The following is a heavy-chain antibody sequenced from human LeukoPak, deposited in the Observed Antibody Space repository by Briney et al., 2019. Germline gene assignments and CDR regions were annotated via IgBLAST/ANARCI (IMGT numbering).Heavy chain of an antibody. Sequence: PGGSLRLSCAVSGFTLSNYGMSWVRQAPGKGLEWVAGISGSGGSTNYADSVKGRFTISRDNSKNTLYLQMNSLRAEDTAVYYCAKGIYSSGWSYFDYWGHGTLVTVSS. V-gene: IGHV3-23*01. CDR3: AKGIYSSGWSYFDY. D-gene: IGHD6-19*01. CDR1: GFTLSNYG. J-gene: IGHJ4*01. CDR2: ISGSGGST.